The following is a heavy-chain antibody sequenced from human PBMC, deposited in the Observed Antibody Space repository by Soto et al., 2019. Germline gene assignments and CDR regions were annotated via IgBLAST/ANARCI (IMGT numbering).Heavy chain of an antibody. CDR1: GYTFTSYY. V-gene: IGHV1-46*01. Sequence: ASVKVSCKASGYTFTSYYMHWVRQAPGQGLEWMGIINPSGGSTSYAQKFQGRVTMTRDTSTSTVYMELSSLRSEDTAVYYCARDNGSYYDSSGPFWFDPWGQGTLVTVSS. CDR2: INPSGGST. J-gene: IGHJ5*02. CDR3: ARDNGSYYDSSGPFWFDP. D-gene: IGHD3-22*01.